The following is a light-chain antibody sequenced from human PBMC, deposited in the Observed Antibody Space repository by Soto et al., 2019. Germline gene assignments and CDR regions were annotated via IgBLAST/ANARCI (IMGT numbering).Light chain of an antibody. CDR1: QSISDS. CDR3: QQYNGYWT. CDR2: EAS. J-gene: IGKJ1*01. Sequence: DIQMTQSPSTLSASVGDRVTITCRARQSISDSLAWYQQKPGKAPKLLIYEASNLKSGVPSRFSGSGSGTQYTLTISSLQPDDCASYYCQQYNGYWTFGQGTQVEIK. V-gene: IGKV1-5*03.